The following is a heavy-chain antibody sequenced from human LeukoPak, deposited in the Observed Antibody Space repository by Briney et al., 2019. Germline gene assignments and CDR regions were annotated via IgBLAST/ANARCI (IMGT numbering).Heavy chain of an antibody. D-gene: IGHD6-19*01. CDR1: GFTFGSYE. CDR3: ARLVGMYYYYYGMDV. V-gene: IGHV3-48*03. CDR2: ISSSGSTI. J-gene: IGHJ6*04. Sequence: GGSLRLSCAASGFTFGSYEMNWVRQAPGKGLEWVSYISSSGSTIYYADSVEGRFTISRDNAKNSLYLQMNSLRAEDTAVYYCARLVGMYYYYYGMDVWGKGTTVTVSS.